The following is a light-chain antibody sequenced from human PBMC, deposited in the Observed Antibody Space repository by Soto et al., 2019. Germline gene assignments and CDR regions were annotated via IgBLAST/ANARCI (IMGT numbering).Light chain of an antibody. CDR2: CAS. CDR1: QSVSSIY. J-gene: IGKJ1*01. Sequence: EIVLTQSPGTLSLSPGERATLSCRASQSVSSIYFAWYQHNPGQAPRLLIYCASSTATGIPDRVSGCGSGTNFTLTISRLEHEDFALYYCHQYGSSRTFGQGTKVQIK. CDR3: HQYGSSRT. V-gene: IGKV3-20*01.